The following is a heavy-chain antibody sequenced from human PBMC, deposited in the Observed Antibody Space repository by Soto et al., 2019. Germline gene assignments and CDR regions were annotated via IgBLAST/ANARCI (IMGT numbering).Heavy chain of an antibody. CDR2: ISQSGNT. V-gene: IGHV4-34*01. D-gene: IGHD6-6*01. J-gene: IGHJ4*02. CDR3: ARAPKVSGSSQTRPDF. CDR1: SGSLSGYY. Sequence: PSETLSLTCSIYSGSLSGYYWSWIRQPPGKWLEWIGEISQSGNTNYSPSLKSRVSISIDTSKKQFSLNLASVSAADTAVYYCARAPKVSGSSQTRPDFWGQGTLVTVSS.